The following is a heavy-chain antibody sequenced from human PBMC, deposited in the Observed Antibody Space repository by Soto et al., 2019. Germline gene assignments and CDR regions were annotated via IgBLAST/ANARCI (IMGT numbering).Heavy chain of an antibody. V-gene: IGHV3-30*03. CDR3: ARDQFLGLYYDSSGYRDY. CDR1: GFTFSSYG. D-gene: IGHD3-22*01. J-gene: IGHJ4*02. CDR2: ISYDGSNK. Sequence: LGGSLRLSCAASGFTFSSYGMHWVRQAPGKGLEWVAVISYDGSNKYYADSVKGRFTISRDNSKNTLYLQMNSLRAEDTAVYYCARDQFLGLYYDSSGYRDYWGQGTLVTVSS.